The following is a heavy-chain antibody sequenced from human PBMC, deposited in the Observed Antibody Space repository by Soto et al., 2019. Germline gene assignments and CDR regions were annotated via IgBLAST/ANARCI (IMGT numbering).Heavy chain of an antibody. CDR1: GYTFTSYY. CDR3: ARYFGDCGGDCVSLNWFDH. D-gene: IGHD2-21*02. Sequence: ASVKVTCKASGYTFTSYYMHWVRQATGQGLEWMGIINPSGGSTSYAQNFQRRVTMTRDTSTSTVYMELSSLRSEDTAVYYCARYFGDCGGDCVSLNWFDHWGQGTLVTVSS. CDR2: INPSGGST. V-gene: IGHV1-46*01. J-gene: IGHJ5*02.